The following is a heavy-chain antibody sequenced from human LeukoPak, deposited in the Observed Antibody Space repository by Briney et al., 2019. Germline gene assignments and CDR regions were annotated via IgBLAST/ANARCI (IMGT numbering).Heavy chain of an antibody. D-gene: IGHD1-26*01. CDR2: ISYDGSNK. J-gene: IGHJ4*02. CDR1: GFTFSSYA. V-gene: IGHV3-30-3*01. CDR3: ARALGTAGDYFDY. Sequence: PGGSLRLSCAASGFTFSSYAMHWVRQAPGKGLEWVAVISYDGSNKYYADPVKGRFTISRDNSKNTLYLQMNSLRAGDTTVYYCARALGTAGDYFDYWGQGTLVTVSS.